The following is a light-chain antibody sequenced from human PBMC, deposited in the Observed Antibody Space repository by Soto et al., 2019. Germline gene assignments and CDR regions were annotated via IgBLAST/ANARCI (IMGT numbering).Light chain of an antibody. CDR1: QGIRND. J-gene: IGKJ2*01. CDR2: AAS. Sequence: AIQMTQSPSSVSASVGDRVNSTCRASQGIRNDLGWYQQKPGKAPKLLIYAASSLQSGVPSRFSGSGSGTDFTLTISSPQPEDFATYYCLQDYNYPPYTFGQGTKLEIK. CDR3: LQDYNYPPYT. V-gene: IGKV1-6*01.